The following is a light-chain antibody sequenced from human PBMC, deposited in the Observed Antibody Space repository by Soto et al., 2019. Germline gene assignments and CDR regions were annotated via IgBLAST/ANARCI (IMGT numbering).Light chain of an antibody. J-gene: IGKJ1*01. CDR1: QSISDW. CDR2: KAS. CDR3: QQYNSYPT. Sequence: DIQMTQSPSTLSASVGDRVTITCRASQSISDWVAWYQQKPGKAPKLLIYKASSLESGVPSRFSGSGSGTEFTLTISSLQPDDFATYYCQQYNSYPTFGQGTKVEIK. V-gene: IGKV1-5*03.